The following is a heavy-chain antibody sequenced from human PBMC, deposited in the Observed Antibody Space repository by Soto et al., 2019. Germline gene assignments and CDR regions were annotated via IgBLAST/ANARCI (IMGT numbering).Heavy chain of an antibody. D-gene: IGHD4-17*01. CDR3: ARISSTEYDYGDYSYFDY. CDR2: IYYSGST. Sequence: SETLSLTCTVSGGSISSGGYYWSWIRQHPGKGLEWIGYIYYSGSTYYNPSLKSRVTISVDTSKNQFSLKLSSVTAADTAVYYCARISSTEYDYGDYSYFDYWGQGTLVTVSS. V-gene: IGHV4-31*03. J-gene: IGHJ4*02. CDR1: GGSISSGGYY.